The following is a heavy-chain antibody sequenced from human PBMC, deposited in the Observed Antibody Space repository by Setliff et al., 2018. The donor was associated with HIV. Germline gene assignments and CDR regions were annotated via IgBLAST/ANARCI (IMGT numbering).Heavy chain of an antibody. V-gene: IGHV3-23*01. CDR3: AKDGYSDYLNRYFDY. D-gene: IGHD4-17*01. Sequence: GGSLRLSCAVSGFTFSNYAMNWVRQAPGKGLEWVSGISGSGGHTYYADSGKGRFTISRDNSKDTLYLQMNSLRAEDTAVYYCAKDGYSDYLNRYFDYWGQGTLVTVSS. CDR2: ISGSGGHT. CDR1: GFTFSNYA. J-gene: IGHJ4*02.